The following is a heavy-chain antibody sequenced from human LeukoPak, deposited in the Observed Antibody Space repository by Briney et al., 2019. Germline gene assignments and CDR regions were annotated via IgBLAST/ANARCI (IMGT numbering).Heavy chain of an antibody. J-gene: IGHJ4*02. CDR2: IYHSGST. CDR3: ARGPPPYYGSGSPYSFDY. CDR1: GYSISSGYY. D-gene: IGHD3-10*01. V-gene: IGHV4-38-2*02. Sequence: SETLSLTCTVSGYSISSGYYWGWIRQPPGKGLEWIGSIYHSGSTYYNPSLKSRVTISVDTSKNQFSLKLSSVTAADTAVYYCARGPPPYYGSGSPYSFDYWGQGTLVTVSS.